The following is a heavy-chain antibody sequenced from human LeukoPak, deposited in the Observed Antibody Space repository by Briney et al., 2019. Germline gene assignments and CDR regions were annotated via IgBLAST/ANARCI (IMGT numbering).Heavy chain of an antibody. J-gene: IGHJ5*02. Sequence: SETLSLTCTVSGGSISSYYWSWIRQPPGKGLEWIGYIYYSGSTNYNPSLKSRVTISVDTSKNQFSLKLSSVTAADTAVYYCARHGSYYYGSGSKKNWFDPWGQGTLVTVSS. CDR1: GGSISSYY. D-gene: IGHD3-10*01. CDR2: IYYSGST. CDR3: ARHGSYYYGSGSKKNWFDP. V-gene: IGHV4-59*08.